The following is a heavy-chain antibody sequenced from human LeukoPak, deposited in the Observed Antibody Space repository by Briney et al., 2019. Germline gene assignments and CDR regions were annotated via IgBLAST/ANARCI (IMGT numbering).Heavy chain of an antibody. CDR3: AKEGRGYDSSGYLDY. V-gene: IGHV3-23*01. CDR1: GFTFSSYA. D-gene: IGHD3-22*01. Sequence: PGGSLRLSCAASGFTFSSYAMSWVRQASGKGLEWVSAISGSGGSTYYADSVKGRFTISRDNSKNTLYLQMNSLRAEDTAVYYCAKEGRGYDSSGYLDYWGQGTLVTVSS. CDR2: ISGSGGST. J-gene: IGHJ4*02.